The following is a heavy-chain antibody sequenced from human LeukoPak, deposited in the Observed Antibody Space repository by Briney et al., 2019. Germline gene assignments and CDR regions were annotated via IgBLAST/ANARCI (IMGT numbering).Heavy chain of an antibody. CDR2: FDPEDGAR. V-gene: IGHV1-24*01. CDR1: GDTVTGFS. D-gene: IGHD5-18*01. J-gene: IGHJ4*02. CDR3: ATGYTYDYSLY. Sequence: ASVKVSCKVSGDTVTGFSIHWVRQALGHGLEWMGGFDPEDGARIFAQKFQGRVTMTEDTSTDTAYMDLSSLRSEDTAVYYCATGYTYDYSLYWGQGTLVTVSS.